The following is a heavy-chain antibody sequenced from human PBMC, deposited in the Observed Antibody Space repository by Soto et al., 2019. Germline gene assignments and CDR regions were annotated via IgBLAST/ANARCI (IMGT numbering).Heavy chain of an antibody. CDR1: GGTFSSYA. CDR3: ARVESNGYSYGLSYYYYGMDV. CDR2: IIPIFGTA. Sequence: GASVKVSCKASGGTFSSYAISWVRQAPGQGLEWMGGIIPIFGTANYAQKFQGRVTITADKSTSTAYMELSSLRSEDTAVYYCARVESNGYSYGLSYYYYGMDVWGQGTTVTVSS. D-gene: IGHD5-18*01. J-gene: IGHJ6*02. V-gene: IGHV1-69*06.